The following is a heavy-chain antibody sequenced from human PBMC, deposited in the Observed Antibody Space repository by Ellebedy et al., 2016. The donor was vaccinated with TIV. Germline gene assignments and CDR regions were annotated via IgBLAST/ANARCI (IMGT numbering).Heavy chain of an antibody. V-gene: IGHV3-53*01. Sequence: GGSLRLXXAASGFTVSSNYMSWVRQAPGKGLEWVSVIYSGGSTYYADSVKGRFTISRDNSKNTLYLQMNSLRAEDTAVYYCARVLGSSWYPYYFDYWGQGTLVTVSS. D-gene: IGHD6-13*01. J-gene: IGHJ4*02. CDR2: IYSGGST. CDR1: GFTVSSNY. CDR3: ARVLGSSWYPYYFDY.